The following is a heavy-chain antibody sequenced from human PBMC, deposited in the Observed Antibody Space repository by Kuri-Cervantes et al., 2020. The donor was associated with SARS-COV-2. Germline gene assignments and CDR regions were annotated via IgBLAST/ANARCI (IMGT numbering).Heavy chain of an antibody. CDR3: ARDSYSSGWYVLEMIDAFDI. D-gene: IGHD6-19*01. J-gene: IGHJ3*02. Sequence: ASVKVSCKASGYTFTSYDINWVRQATGQGLEWMGWMNPNSGNTGYAQKFQGRVTITRNTSISTAYMELSSLRSEDTAVYYCARDSYSSGWYVLEMIDAFDIWGQGTMVTVSS. CDR2: MNPNSGNT. V-gene: IGHV1-8*03. CDR1: GYTFTSYD.